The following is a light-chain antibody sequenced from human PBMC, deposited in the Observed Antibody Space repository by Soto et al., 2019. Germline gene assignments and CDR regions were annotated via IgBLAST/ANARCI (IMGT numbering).Light chain of an antibody. CDR3: HQYASSPQT. Sequence: EIVLTQSPGTLSFSPGERATLSCRASQSVPSNYLAWYQQKPGQAPRLLIYGASSRATGIPDRFSGSGSGTDFTLTISRLEPEDFAVYFCHQYASSPQTFGQGTKVEIK. CDR2: GAS. V-gene: IGKV3-20*01. CDR1: QSVPSNY. J-gene: IGKJ1*01.